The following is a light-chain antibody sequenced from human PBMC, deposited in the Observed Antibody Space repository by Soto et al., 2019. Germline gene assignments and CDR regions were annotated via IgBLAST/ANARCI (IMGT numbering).Light chain of an antibody. CDR3: QQSYTSLALT. V-gene: IGKV1-39*01. CDR2: GAA. CDR1: QSISIY. Sequence: DIQLTQSPSSLSASVGGRVTITCRASQSISIYLNWYQHKPGRAPKLLIFGAATLHTGVPPRFSGRGSGTNFTLTITSLQPEDFATYYCQQSYTSLALTFGGGTKVEI. J-gene: IGKJ4*01.